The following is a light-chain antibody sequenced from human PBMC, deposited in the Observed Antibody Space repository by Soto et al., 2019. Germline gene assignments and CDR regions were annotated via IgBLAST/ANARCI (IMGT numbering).Light chain of an antibody. CDR1: QSVSSN. CDR3: QQYNDWPRT. J-gene: IGKJ1*01. CDR2: AAS. Sequence: EIVMTQSPATLSVSPGERATLSCRASQSVSSNLAWYQQKLGQAPRLLIYAASSRATGIPDRFSGSGSGTEFTLTISSLQSEDFAVYYCQQYNDWPRTFGQGTKVDIK. V-gene: IGKV3D-15*01.